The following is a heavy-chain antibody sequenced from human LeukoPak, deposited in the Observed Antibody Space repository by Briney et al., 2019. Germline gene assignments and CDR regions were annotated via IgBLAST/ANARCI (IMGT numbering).Heavy chain of an antibody. J-gene: IGHJ4*02. Sequence: AGGSLRLSCAASGFTFSSYSMNWVRQAPGKGLEWVSYISSSSSTIYYADSVKGRFTISRDNAKNSLYLQMNSLRAEDTAVYYCARDFRGASEWELAHGGPFDYWGQGTLVTVSS. CDR3: ARDFRGASEWELAHGGPFDY. V-gene: IGHV3-48*01. CDR1: GFTFSSYS. D-gene: IGHD1-26*01. CDR2: ISSSSSTI.